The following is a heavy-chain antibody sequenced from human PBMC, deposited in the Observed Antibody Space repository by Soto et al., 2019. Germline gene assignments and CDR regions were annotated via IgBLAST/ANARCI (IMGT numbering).Heavy chain of an antibody. CDR1: GGSFGGYY. CDR2: INHSGST. CDR3: ARAGMGYCSGGSCYRWFDP. J-gene: IGHJ5*02. Sequence: SETLSLTCAVYGGSFGGYYWSWIRQPPGKGLEWIGEINHSGSTNYNPSLKSRVTISVDTSKNQFSLKLSSVTAADTAVYYCARAGMGYCSGGSCYRWFDPWGQGTLVTVSS. D-gene: IGHD2-15*01. V-gene: IGHV4-34*01.